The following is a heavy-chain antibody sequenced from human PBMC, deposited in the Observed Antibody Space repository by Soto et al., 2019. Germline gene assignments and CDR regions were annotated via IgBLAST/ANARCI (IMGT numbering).Heavy chain of an antibody. CDR3: TTAERAASWFDY. CDR2: IKSKTDGGTT. J-gene: IGHJ4*02. D-gene: IGHD6-13*01. Sequence: GGSLRLSCAASGFTFSNAGMSWVRQAPGKGLEWVGRIKSKTDGGTTDYAAPVKGRFTISRDDSKNTLYLQMNSLKTEDTAVYYCTTAERAASWFDYWGQGTLVTVSS. V-gene: IGHV3-15*01. CDR1: GFTFSNAG.